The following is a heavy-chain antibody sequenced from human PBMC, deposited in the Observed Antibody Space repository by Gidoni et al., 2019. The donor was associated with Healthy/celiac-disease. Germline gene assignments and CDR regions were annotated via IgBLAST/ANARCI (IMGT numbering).Heavy chain of an antibody. V-gene: IGHV3-9*01. CDR1: GITFDDYA. CDR2: ISWNSGSI. J-gene: IGHJ4*02. D-gene: IGHD6-19*01. Sequence: EVQLVESGGGLVQPGRSMRLPCPAPGITFDDYAMLWVRPAPGKGLGWVSGISWNSGSIGYAVSVKGRFTISSDNANISLYLQMNSLRAEDTALYYCAKGAVAGYFDYWGQGTLVTVSS. CDR3: AKGAVAGYFDY.